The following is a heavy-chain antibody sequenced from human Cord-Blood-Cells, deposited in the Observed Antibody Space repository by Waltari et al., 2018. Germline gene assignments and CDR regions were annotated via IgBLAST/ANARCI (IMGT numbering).Heavy chain of an antibody. J-gene: IGHJ3*02. D-gene: IGHD2-2*01. CDR3: AREEYCSSTSCYEGDDAFDI. CDR2: ISAYNGNT. Sequence: QVQLVQSGAEVKKPGASVKVSCKASGYTFTSYGISWLRQAPRQGLEWMGWISAYNGNTNYAQKLQGRVTMTTDTSTSTAYMELRSLRSDDTAVYYCAREEYCSSTSCYEGDDAFDIWGQGTMVTVSS. V-gene: IGHV1-18*01. CDR1: GYTFTSYG.